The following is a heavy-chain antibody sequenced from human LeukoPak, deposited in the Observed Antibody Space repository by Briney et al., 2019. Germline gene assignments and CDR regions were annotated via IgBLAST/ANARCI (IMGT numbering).Heavy chain of an antibody. CDR2: INHSGST. J-gene: IGHJ4*02. CDR1: GGSFSGYY. Sequence: SETLSLTCAVYGGSFSGYYWSWIRQPPGKGREWIGEINHSGSTNYNPSLKSRVTISVDTSKNQFSLKLSSVTAADTAVYYCAGHVLRFLEWLLYPDYWGQGTLVTVSS. V-gene: IGHV4-34*01. D-gene: IGHD3-3*01. CDR3: AGHVLRFLEWLLYPDY.